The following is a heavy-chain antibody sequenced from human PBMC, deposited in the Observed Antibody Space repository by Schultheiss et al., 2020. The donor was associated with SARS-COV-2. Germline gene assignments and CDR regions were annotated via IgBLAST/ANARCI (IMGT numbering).Heavy chain of an antibody. CDR3: ARDLDGDPPYDY. CDR2: IKQEKSAK. V-gene: IGHV3-7*01. J-gene: IGHJ4*02. Sequence: GGSLRLSCAASGFTFSTYGMNWVRQAPGKGLELVANIKQEKSAKYYVVSMKGRFSISRDNSKNTLYLQMSRLRAEDTAVYYWARDLDGDPPYDYWGQGTLVTVSS. CDR1: GFTFSTYG. D-gene: IGHD4-17*01.